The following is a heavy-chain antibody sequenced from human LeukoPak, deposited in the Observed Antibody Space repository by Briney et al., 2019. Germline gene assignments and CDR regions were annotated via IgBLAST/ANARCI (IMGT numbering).Heavy chain of an antibody. CDR2: IYPGDSDT. J-gene: IGHJ5*02. Sequence: GESLKISCKGSGYSFTSYWIGWVRQMPGKGLEWMGIIYPGDSDTRYSPSFQGQVTISADKSISTAYLQWSSLKASDTAMYYCARTIAAAFSGVPANWFDPWGQGTLVIVSS. CDR3: ARTIAAAFSGVPANWFDP. CDR1: GYSFTSYW. D-gene: IGHD6-13*01. V-gene: IGHV5-51*01.